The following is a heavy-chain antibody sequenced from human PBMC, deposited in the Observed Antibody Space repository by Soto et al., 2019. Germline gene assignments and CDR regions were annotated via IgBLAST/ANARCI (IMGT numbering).Heavy chain of an antibody. D-gene: IGHD1-26*01. J-gene: IGHJ4*02. Sequence: PSETLSLTCTVSGGSISSSSYYWGWIRQPPGKGLEWIGSIYYSGSTYYNLSLKSRVTISVDTSKNQFSLKLSSVTAADTAVYFCTRGLFSGSYYSGGWYYFDSWGQGTMVTVSS. CDR3: TRGLFSGSYYSGGWYYFDS. CDR1: GGSISSSSYY. V-gene: IGHV4-39*01. CDR2: IYYSGST.